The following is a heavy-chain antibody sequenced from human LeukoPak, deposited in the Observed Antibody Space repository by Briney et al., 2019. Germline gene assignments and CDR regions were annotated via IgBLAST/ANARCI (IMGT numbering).Heavy chain of an antibody. CDR3: ARATHYYESSGYDY. CDR2: ISGSGSNT. D-gene: IGHD3-22*01. J-gene: IGHJ4*02. Sequence: GGSLRLSCAASGFTLSSYGMSWVRQAPGKGLEWVSGISGSGSNTDYADPVKGRFTISRDNAKNSLYLQMNSLRAEDTALYYCARATHYYESSGYDYWGQGTLVTVSS. V-gene: IGHV3-23*01. CDR1: GFTLSSYG.